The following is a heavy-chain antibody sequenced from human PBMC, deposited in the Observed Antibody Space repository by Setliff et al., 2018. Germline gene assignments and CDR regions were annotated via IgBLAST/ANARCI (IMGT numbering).Heavy chain of an antibody. CDR2: IHYRGTT. CDR3: ARTGTYRYFDY. CDR1: GASISSGTYY. V-gene: IGHV4-39*01. D-gene: IGHD1-1*01. Sequence: TLSLTCTVSGASISSGTYYWAWIRQPPGKGLEWIGRIHYRGTTYSNASLASRLTISVDTAKNQFSLKLTSVTAADTAVYYCARTGTYRYFDYWGQGIRVTVSS. J-gene: IGHJ4*02.